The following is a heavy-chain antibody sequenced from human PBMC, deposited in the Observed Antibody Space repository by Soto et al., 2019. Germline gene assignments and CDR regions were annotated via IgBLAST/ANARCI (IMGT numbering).Heavy chain of an antibody. D-gene: IGHD4-4*01. CDR1: GYTFTSYA. CDR3: ARDHYSIHNNYYYYYMDV. V-gene: IGHV1-3*01. J-gene: IGHJ6*03. CDR2: INAGNGNT. Sequence: ASVKVSCKASGYTFTSYAMHWVRQAPGQRLEWMGWINAGNGNTKYSQKFQGRVTITRDTSASTAYMELSSLRSEDTAVYYCARDHYSIHNNYYYYYMDVWGKGTTVTVSS.